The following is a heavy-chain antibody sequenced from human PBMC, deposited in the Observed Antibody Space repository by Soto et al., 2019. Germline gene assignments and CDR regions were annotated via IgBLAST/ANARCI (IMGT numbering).Heavy chain of an antibody. V-gene: IGHV2-5*02. CDR3: AHSHTAMVFDY. CDR2: IYWDNDK. CDR1: GFSLSTSGVG. D-gene: IGHD5-18*01. J-gene: IGHJ4*02. Sequence: SGPTLVNPTETLTLTCTFSGFSLSTSGVGLGWIRQPPGKPLECLALIYWDNDKRYSPSLKSRLSVTKDTSKNQVVLTMTNMDPVDTATYYCAHSHTAMVFDYWGQGTLVTVSS.